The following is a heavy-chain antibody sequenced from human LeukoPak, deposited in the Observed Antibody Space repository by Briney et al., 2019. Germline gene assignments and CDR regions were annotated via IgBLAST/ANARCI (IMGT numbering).Heavy chain of an antibody. CDR3: ARTGYANNWFDP. J-gene: IGHJ5*02. Sequence: GGSLRLSCVASGFTVSSNHMSWVRQAPGKGLEWVSVIYSGGSTYYADSVKGRFTISRDNSKNTLYLQMNSLRAEDTAVYYCARTGYANNWFDPWGQGTLSPSPQ. CDR2: IYSGGST. V-gene: IGHV3-53*01. D-gene: IGHD3-9*01. CDR1: GFTVSSNH.